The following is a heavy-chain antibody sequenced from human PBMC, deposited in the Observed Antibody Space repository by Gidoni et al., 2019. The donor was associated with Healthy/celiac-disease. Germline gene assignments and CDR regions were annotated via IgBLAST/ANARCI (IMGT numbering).Heavy chain of an antibody. J-gene: IGHJ6*03. CDR2: ISSSSSYI. Sequence: EVQLVESGGGLVKPGGSLRLSGAAAGFTFSSYSMNWVRQAPGKGLEWVSSISSSSSYIYYADSVKGRFTISRDNAKNSLYLQMNSLRAEDTAVYYCAREAFSQYYYYMDVWGKGTTVTVSS. CDR1: GFTFSSYS. CDR3: AREAFSQYYYYMDV. V-gene: IGHV3-21*01. D-gene: IGHD3-3*01.